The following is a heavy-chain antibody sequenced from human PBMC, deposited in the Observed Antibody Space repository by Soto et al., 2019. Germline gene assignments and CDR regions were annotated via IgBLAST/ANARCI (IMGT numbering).Heavy chain of an antibody. V-gene: IGHV4-34*01. CDR1: GGSFSGYY. CDR2: INHSGST. Sequence: QVQLQQWGAGLLKPSETLSLTCAVYGGSFSGYYWSWIRQPPGKGLEWIGEINHSGSTNYNPSLKSRVTIAVDTSQNQFSLKLSSVTAADTAVYYCARVPEYSSSAQLDYWGQGTLVTVSS. D-gene: IGHD6-6*01. CDR3: ARVPEYSSSAQLDY. J-gene: IGHJ4*02.